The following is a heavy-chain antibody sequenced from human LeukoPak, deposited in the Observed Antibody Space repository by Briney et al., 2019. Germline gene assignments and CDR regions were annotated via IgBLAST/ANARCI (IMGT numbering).Heavy chain of an antibody. J-gene: IGHJ4*02. V-gene: IGHV4-39*07. Sequence: PSETLSLTCTVSGGSISSSSYYWGWIRQPPGKGLEWIGSIYYSGSTYYNPSLKSRVTISVDTSKNQFSLKLSSVTAADTAVYYCARAQWLGTLFDYWGQGTLVTVSS. D-gene: IGHD6-19*01. CDR1: GGSISSSSYY. CDR2: IYYSGST. CDR3: ARAQWLGTLFDY.